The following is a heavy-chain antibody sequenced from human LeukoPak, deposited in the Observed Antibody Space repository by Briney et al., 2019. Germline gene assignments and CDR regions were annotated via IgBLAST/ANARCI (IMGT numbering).Heavy chain of an antibody. D-gene: IGHD3-16*02. Sequence: SVRVSCKASGGTFSSYAISWVRQAPGQGLEWMGGIIPIFGTANYAQKFQGRVTITADESTSTAYMELSSLRSEDTAVYYCARPLRLGELSLDYWGQGTLVTVSS. V-gene: IGHV1-69*13. CDR3: ARPLRLGELSLDY. CDR1: GGTFSSYA. CDR2: IIPIFGTA. J-gene: IGHJ4*02.